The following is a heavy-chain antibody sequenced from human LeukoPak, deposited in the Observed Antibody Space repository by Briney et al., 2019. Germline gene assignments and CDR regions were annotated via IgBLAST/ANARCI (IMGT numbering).Heavy chain of an antibody. CDR3: ARGGYCSSTSCYENWFDP. D-gene: IGHD2-2*01. V-gene: IGHV5-51*01. CDR2: IYPGDSDT. J-gene: IGHJ5*02. Sequence: GESLKISCKGSGYSFTSYWSGWVRQMPGKGLEWMGIIYPGDSDTRYSPSFQGQVTISADKSISTAYLQWSSLKASDTAMYYCARGGYCSSTSCYENWFDPWGQGTLVTVSS. CDR1: GYSFTSYW.